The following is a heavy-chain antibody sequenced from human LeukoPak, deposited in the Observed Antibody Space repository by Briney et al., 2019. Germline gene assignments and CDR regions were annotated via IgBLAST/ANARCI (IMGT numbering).Heavy chain of an antibody. CDR1: GGSISSSSYY. CDR3: ARRYYYNLGSFPFDF. CDR2: IHNSGTT. Sequence: SEILSLTCTVSGGSISSSSYYWSWIRQSSGKGLEWIGEIHNSGTTNYNPSLNSRVTISEDTSKNQFYLNLSSVTAADTAVYYCARRYYYNLGSFPFDFWGQGTLVTVSS. V-gene: IGHV4-39*07. D-gene: IGHD3-10*01. J-gene: IGHJ4*02.